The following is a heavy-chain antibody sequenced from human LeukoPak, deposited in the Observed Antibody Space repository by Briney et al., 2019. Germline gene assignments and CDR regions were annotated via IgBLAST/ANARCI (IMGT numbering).Heavy chain of an antibody. Sequence: GGSLRLSCAASGFSVSTKYMNWVRQAPGKGLEWVSILYSGSDTYYADSVKGRFTISRDNSKNTLYLQMNSLRAEDTAVYYCAKANQDIVVVVAALPDYYYYMDVWGKGTTVTVSS. D-gene: IGHD2-15*01. J-gene: IGHJ6*03. CDR3: AKANQDIVVVVAALPDYYYYMDV. V-gene: IGHV3-53*01. CDR2: LYSGSDT. CDR1: GFSVSTKY.